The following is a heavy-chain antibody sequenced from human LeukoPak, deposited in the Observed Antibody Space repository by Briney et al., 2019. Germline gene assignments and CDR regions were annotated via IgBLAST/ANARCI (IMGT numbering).Heavy chain of an antibody. CDR1: GGSISSSNW. CDR3: ARADFQPYYFDY. J-gene: IGHJ4*02. CDR2: IYTSGST. D-gene: IGHD3-3*01. V-gene: IGHV4-4*02. Sequence: SGTLSLTCAVSGGSISSSNWWSWVRQPPGKGLEWIGRIYTSGSTNYNPSLKSRVTISVDTSKNQFSLKLSSVTAADTAVYYCARADFQPYYFDYWGQGTLVTVSS.